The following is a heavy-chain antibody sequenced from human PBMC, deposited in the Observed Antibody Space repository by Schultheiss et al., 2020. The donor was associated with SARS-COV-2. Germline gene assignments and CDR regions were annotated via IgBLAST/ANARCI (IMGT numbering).Heavy chain of an antibody. J-gene: IGHJ6*02. Sequence: ASVKVSCKASGYTFTSYYMHWVRQAPGQGLEWMGWINPNSGGTNYAQKFQGWVTMTRDTSISTAYMELSRLRSDDTAVYYCARGNDYGDYYYYYGMDVWGQGTTVTVSS. V-gene: IGHV1-2*04. CDR2: INPNSGGT. D-gene: IGHD4-17*01. CDR3: ARGNDYGDYYYYYGMDV. CDR1: GYTFTSYY.